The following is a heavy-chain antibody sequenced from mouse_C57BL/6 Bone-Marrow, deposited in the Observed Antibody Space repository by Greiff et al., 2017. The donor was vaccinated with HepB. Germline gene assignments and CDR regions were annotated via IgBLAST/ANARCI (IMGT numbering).Heavy chain of an antibody. CDR2: INPGSGGT. Sequence: VQLQQSGAELVRPGTSVKVSCKASGYAFTNYLIEWVKQRPGQGLEWIGVINPGSGGTNYNEKFKGKATLTADKSSSTAYMQLSSLTSEDSAVYFWSRRDFGSSLAWFSYWGQGTLVTVSA. V-gene: IGHV1-54*01. CDR1: GYAFTNYL. CDR3: SRRDFGSSLAWFSY. J-gene: IGHJ3*01. D-gene: IGHD1-1*01.